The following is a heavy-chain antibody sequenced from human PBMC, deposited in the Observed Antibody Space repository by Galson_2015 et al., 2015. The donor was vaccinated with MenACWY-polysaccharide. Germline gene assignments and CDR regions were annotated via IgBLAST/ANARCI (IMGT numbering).Heavy chain of an antibody. CDR3: ARVRLRDVGRYFDC. V-gene: IGHV3-7*01. CDR1: EFTFSSFW. D-gene: IGHD1-26*01. CDR2: IKQDGSER. J-gene: IGHJ4*02. Sequence: SLRLSCAASEFTFSSFWMAWVRQAPGKGLEWVANIKQDGSERYYADSVQGRFTISRDNAENSLFLQMNSLRAEDTAVYYCARVRLRDVGRYFDCWGQGTLVTVSS.